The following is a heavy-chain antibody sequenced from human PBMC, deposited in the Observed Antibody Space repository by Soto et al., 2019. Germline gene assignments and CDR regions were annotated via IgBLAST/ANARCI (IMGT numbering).Heavy chain of an antibody. CDR3: ANPQGWPVTPFDH. Sequence: EVQLLESGGGLVQPGGSLRLSCAASGFTFSSFGMSWVRQTPGKGLEWVSAISGFGDDTYYADSVKGRFTISRDNSKNMRYLQMNSLRADDTAVYYCANPQGWPVTPFDHWGQGTLVTVSS. CDR2: ISGFGDDT. D-gene: IGHD4-17*01. J-gene: IGHJ4*02. V-gene: IGHV3-23*01. CDR1: GFTFSSFG.